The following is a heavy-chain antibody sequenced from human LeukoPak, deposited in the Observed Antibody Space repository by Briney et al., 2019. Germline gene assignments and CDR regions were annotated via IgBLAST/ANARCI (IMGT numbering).Heavy chain of an antibody. V-gene: IGHV1-2*02. Sequence: ASVKVSCKASGYTFTGYYIHWVRQAPGQGLEWMGWINPNSGGTKPAQKFQGRVTMTRDTSTSTLYMELSSLTSEDTAVYYCARASGSSAVPFDYWGQGTLVTVSS. CDR3: ARASGSSAVPFDY. D-gene: IGHD3-10*01. J-gene: IGHJ4*02. CDR2: INPNSGGT. CDR1: GYTFTGYY.